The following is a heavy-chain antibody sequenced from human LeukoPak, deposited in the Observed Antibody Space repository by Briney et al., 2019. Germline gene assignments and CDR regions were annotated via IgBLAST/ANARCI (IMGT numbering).Heavy chain of an antibody. J-gene: IGHJ4*02. V-gene: IGHV3-20*04. Sequence: GGSLRLSCAASGFTFDNYGMSWVRQAPGKGLEWVSGINWNGGSTGYADSVKGRFTISRDNAKNSLFLQMNSLRAEDTAFYYCASLFVGDGESHDFWGQGTLVSVAS. D-gene: IGHD3-10*01. CDR1: GFTFDNYG. CDR3: ASLFVGDGESHDF. CDR2: INWNGGST.